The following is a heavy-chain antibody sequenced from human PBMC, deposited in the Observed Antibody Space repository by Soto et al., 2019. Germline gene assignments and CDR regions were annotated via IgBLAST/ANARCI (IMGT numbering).Heavy chain of an antibody. CDR1: GFTFSNYA. D-gene: IGHD2-2*01. V-gene: IGHV3-23*01. Sequence: GGSLRLSCAASGFTFSNYAMTWVRRAPGKGLEWLSTITYTGDNTYYADSVKGRFTISRDTSKNSLHLQMDSLRAEDTAIYYCAKSREMTSYAPLQNWGLGTLVTVSS. J-gene: IGHJ1*01. CDR2: ITYTGDNT. CDR3: AKSREMTSYAPLQN.